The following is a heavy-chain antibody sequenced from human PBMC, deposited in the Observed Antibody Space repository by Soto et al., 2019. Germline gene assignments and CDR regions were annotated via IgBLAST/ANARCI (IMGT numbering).Heavy chain of an antibody. CDR3: ARLQLVDWFFIKIDLYRMDV. CDR2: IGCSGNAI. Sequence: EVQLVESGGGLVQPGGSLRLSCSSSGFTFSSLGMNWVRQAPGKGLEWVARIGCSGNAIYYADSVKGRFAVSRDTATSELFLQRNSLREEDTAVDDWARLQLVDWFFIKIDLYRMDVWGQGTTVVVSS. CDR1: GFTFSSLG. V-gene: IGHV3-48*02. D-gene: IGHD6-13*01. J-gene: IGHJ6*02.